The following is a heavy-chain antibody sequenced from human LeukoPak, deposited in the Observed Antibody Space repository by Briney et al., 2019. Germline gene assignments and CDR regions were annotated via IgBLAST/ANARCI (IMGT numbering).Heavy chain of an antibody. CDR3: TSAPDILAPRLGMDV. D-gene: IGHD2-15*01. J-gene: IGHJ6*02. CDR2: IYSSGST. CDR1: GGTISGHC. V-gene: IGHV4-4*07. Sequence: SETLSLTCTVSGGTISGHCWSWVRQPAEKGLEWIACIYSSGSTNYNPSLKNRITMSLDTSENQSLLKLTSGTAADPAACYCTSAPDILAPRLGMDVWSQGTTVTAYS.